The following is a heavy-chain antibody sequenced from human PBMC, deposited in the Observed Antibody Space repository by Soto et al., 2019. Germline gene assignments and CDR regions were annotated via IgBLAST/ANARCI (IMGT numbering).Heavy chain of an antibody. J-gene: IGHJ5*02. CDR3: ARLIAASNWFDP. D-gene: IGHD6-6*01. CDR1: GFTFSDYY. CDR2: ISTSGSIT. V-gene: IGHV3-11*01. Sequence: QVQLVESGGGLVKPGGSLRLSCAASGFTFSDYYMSWIRQAPGKGLEWVSYISTSGSITYYADSVKGRFTISRDNAKKSLYLQMNSLTDEDTAVYYCARLIAASNWFDPWGQGTLVTVSS.